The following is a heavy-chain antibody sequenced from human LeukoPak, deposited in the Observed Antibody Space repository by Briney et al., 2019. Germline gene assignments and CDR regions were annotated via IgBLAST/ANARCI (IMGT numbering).Heavy chain of an antibody. V-gene: IGHV4-34*01. CDR2: INHSGST. CDR3: ASRGILKPRWFDP. Sequence: PSETLSLTCAVYGGSFSGYYWSWIRQPPGKGLEWIGEINHSGSTNYNPSLKSRVTISVDTSKNQFSLKLSSVTAADTAVYYCASRGILKPRWFDPWGQGTLVTVSS. CDR1: GGSFSGYY. J-gene: IGHJ5*02. D-gene: IGHD3-9*01.